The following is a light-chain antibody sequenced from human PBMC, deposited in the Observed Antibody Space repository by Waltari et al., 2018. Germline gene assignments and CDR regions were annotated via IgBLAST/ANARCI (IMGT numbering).Light chain of an antibody. CDR2: DAS. CDR1: HSVGSH. J-gene: IGKJ3*01. Sequence: ENVLTQSPATLSLSPGERATLSCRASHSVGSHLAWYQQKPGQAPRLLIYDASNRATGIPARFSGSGSETDFTFTISGVEPEDFAVYYCQQRSNWPGTFGPGTKVDIK. V-gene: IGKV3-11*01. CDR3: QQRSNWPGT.